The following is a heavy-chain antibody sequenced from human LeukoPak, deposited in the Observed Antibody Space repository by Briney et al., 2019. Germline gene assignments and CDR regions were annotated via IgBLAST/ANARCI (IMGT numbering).Heavy chain of an antibody. Sequence: GGSLRLSCAASGFTFSNAWMTWVRQAPGKGLQWVGRIKSKTDGGTTDYAAPVKGRFTISRDDSKNTLYLQMNSLETEDTAVYYCRATGSSVVDCWGQGTLVTVSS. J-gene: IGHJ4*02. V-gene: IGHV3-15*01. D-gene: IGHD1-26*01. CDR2: IKSKTDGGTT. CDR1: GFTFSNAW. CDR3: RATGSSVVDC.